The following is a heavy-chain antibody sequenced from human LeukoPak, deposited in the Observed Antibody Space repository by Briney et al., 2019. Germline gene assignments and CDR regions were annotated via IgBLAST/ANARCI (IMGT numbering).Heavy chain of an antibody. Sequence: PSETLSLTCTVSGGSISNYYWTWVRQPPGKGLEWIGYIYFTGTTNHNPSLKSRVTVSVDTSKNQFSLNLSSVTAADTAVYYCARGGLQLDYWGQGTLVTVSS. CDR1: GGSISNYY. V-gene: IGHV4-59*01. CDR3: ARGGLQLDY. CDR2: IYFTGTT. D-gene: IGHD1-1*01. J-gene: IGHJ4*02.